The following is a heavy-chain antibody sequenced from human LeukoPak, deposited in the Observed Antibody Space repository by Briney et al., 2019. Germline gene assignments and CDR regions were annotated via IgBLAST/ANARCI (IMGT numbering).Heavy chain of an antibody. CDR1: GGSISSYY. CDR3: ARDWGNSGATYFDY. V-gene: IGHV4-59*01. D-gene: IGHD4-23*01. J-gene: IGHJ4*02. CDR2: ISYSGST. Sequence: PSETLSLTCTVSGGSISSYYWSWIRQPPGKGLEWVGYISYSGSTNYNPSLKSRVTISVDTSKNQFSLKLRSVTAADTAVYYCARDWGNSGATYFDYWGQGTLVTVSS.